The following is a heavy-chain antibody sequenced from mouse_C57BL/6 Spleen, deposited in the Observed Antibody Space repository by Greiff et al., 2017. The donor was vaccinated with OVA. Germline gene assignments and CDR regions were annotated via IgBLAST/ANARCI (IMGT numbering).Heavy chain of an antibody. V-gene: IGHV1-26*01. Sequence: EVQLQQSGPELVKPGASVKISCKASGYTFTDYYMNWVKQSHGKSLEWIGDINPNNGGTSYNQKFKGKATLTVDKSSSTAYMELRSLTSEDSAVYYCARDYYGSSYNYWGQGTTLTVSS. J-gene: IGHJ2*01. CDR2: INPNNGGT. CDR3: ARDYYGSSYNY. D-gene: IGHD1-1*01. CDR1: GYTFTDYY.